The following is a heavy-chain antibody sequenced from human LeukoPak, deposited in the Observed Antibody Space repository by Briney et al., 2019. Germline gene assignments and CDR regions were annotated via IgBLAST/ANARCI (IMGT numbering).Heavy chain of an antibody. CDR2: INPSGGST. J-gene: IGHJ5*02. Sequence: ASVKVSCKASGYTFTSYAMNWVRQAPGQGLEWMGIINPSGGSTSYAQKFQGRVTMTRDTSTSTVYMELSSLRSEDTAVYYCARDLDSLAARGWFDPWGQGTLVTVSS. CDR3: ARDLDSLAARGWFDP. V-gene: IGHV1-46*01. D-gene: IGHD3/OR15-3a*01. CDR1: GYTFTSYA.